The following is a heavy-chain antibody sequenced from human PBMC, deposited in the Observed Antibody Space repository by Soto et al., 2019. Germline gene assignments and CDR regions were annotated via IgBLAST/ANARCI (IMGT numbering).Heavy chain of an antibody. CDR3: ARAAQYYDILTGYRTAGPFDY. Sequence: ETLSLSCPVYVGSFSGYYWSWIRQPPGKGLEWIGEINHSGSTNYNPSLKSRVTISVDTSKNQFSLNMSSVTAADTAVYYCARAAQYYDILTGYRTAGPFDYWGQGTLVTVSS. J-gene: IGHJ4*02. CDR2: INHSGST. V-gene: IGHV4-34*01. D-gene: IGHD3-9*01. CDR1: VGSFSGYY.